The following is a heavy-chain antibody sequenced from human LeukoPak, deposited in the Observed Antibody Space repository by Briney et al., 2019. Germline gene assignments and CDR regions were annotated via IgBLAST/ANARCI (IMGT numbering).Heavy chain of an antibody. J-gene: IGHJ4*02. CDR1: GFTFSSYG. V-gene: IGHV3-30*02. Sequence: GGSLRLFCAASGFTFSSYGMHWVRQAPGKGLEWVAVIWYDGSNKYYADSVKGRFTISRDNSKKTLSLQMNSLRAEDTAVYYCAKLSHSSGDDYWGQGTVVVVSS. CDR2: IWYDGSNK. CDR3: AKLSHSSGDDY. D-gene: IGHD6-19*01.